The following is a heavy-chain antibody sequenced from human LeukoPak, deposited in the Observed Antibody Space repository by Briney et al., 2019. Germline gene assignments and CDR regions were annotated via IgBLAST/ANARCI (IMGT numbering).Heavy chain of an antibody. CDR2: ISSSGYTI. D-gene: IGHD5-24*01. CDR3: ARVRNDYNPGAIDY. CDR1: GFTFSDHY. J-gene: IGHJ4*02. Sequence: GGSLRLSCAASGFTFSDHYMTWIRQAPGKGLLRVSYISSSGYTIYYADSVKGRFTTSRDNAKNSLYLQMKSLRAEDTAVYYCARVRNDYNPGAIDYWGQGTLVTVSS. V-gene: IGHV3-11*04.